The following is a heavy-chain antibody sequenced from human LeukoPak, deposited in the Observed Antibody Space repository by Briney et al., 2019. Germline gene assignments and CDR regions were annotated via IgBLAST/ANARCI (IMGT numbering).Heavy chain of an antibody. D-gene: IGHD5-18*01. CDR2: ISSNGGST. CDR3: VKDREYSYGFGTTFDY. J-gene: IGHJ4*02. V-gene: IGHV3-64D*09. CDR1: GFTFSSYA. Sequence: GGSLRLSCSASGFTFSSYAMHWVRQAPGKGLEYVSAISSNGGSTYYADPVKGRFTISRDNSKNTLYLQMSSLRAEDTAVYYCVKDREYSYGFGTTFDYWGQGTLVTVSS.